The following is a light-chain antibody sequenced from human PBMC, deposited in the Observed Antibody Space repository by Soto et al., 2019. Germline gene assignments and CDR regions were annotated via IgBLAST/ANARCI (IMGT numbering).Light chain of an antibody. J-gene: IGKJ1*01. CDR3: QHYNSAPRT. Sequence: DIQMTQSPSSLSASIGDRVTISCRASQGISNDLAWYQQKPGKVPYLLIYAASTSHPGVPSRLSGSRSGTDFTLTISSLQPEDVATYYCQHYNSAPRTFGQGTNVHI. CDR1: QGISND. V-gene: IGKV1-27*01. CDR2: AAS.